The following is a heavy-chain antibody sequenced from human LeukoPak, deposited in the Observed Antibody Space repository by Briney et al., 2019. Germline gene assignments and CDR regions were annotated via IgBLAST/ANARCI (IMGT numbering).Heavy chain of an antibody. V-gene: IGHV4-4*02. CDR2: IYHSGST. Sequence: PSETLSLTCAVSGGSISSSNWWSWVRQPPGKGLEWIGEIYHSGSTNYNPSLKSRVTISVDKSKNQFSLKLSSVTAADTAVYYCARLWDFRNWNDLTNFDYWGQGTLVTVSS. J-gene: IGHJ4*02. CDR1: GGSISSSNW. CDR3: ARLWDFRNWNDLTNFDY. D-gene: IGHD1-1*01.